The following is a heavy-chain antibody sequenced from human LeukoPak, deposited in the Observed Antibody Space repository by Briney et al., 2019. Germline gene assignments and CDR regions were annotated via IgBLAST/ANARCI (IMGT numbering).Heavy chain of an antibody. V-gene: IGHV4-39*01. CDR1: GGSISSSSYY. Sequence: PSETLSLTCTVSGGSISSSSYYWGWIRQPPGKGLEWIGSIYYSGSTYYNPSLKSRVTISVDTSKNQFSLKLSSVTPADTAVYHCARQDGGYYYYYYMDVWGKGTTVTVSS. CDR3: ARQDGGYYYYYYMDV. CDR2: IYYSGST. J-gene: IGHJ6*03.